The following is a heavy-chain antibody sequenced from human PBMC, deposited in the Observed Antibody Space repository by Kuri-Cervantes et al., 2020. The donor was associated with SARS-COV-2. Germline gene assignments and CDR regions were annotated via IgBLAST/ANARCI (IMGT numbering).Heavy chain of an antibody. Sequence: GSLRLSCTVSGGSISSYYWSWIRQPAGKGLEWIGRIYTSGSTNYNPSLKSRVTMSVDTSKNRFSLKLSSVTAADTAVYYCARDDDISNGLDPWGQGTLVTVSS. CDR3: ARDDDISNGLDP. V-gene: IGHV4-4*07. D-gene: IGHD3-22*01. CDR2: IYTSGST. CDR1: GGSISSYY. J-gene: IGHJ5*02.